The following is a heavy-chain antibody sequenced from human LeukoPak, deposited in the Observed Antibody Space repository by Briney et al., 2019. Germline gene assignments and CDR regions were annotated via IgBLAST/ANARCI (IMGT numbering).Heavy chain of an antibody. Sequence: PSETLSLTCTVSGGSISSSSYYWGWIRQPPGKGLEWIGSIYYSGSPYYNPSLKSRVTISVDTSKNQLSLKLSSVTAADTAVYYCARLPIVVVVAATLWGQGTLVTVSS. J-gene: IGHJ4*02. CDR3: ARLPIVVVVAATL. D-gene: IGHD2-15*01. CDR1: GGSISSSSYY. V-gene: IGHV4-39*01. CDR2: IYYSGSP.